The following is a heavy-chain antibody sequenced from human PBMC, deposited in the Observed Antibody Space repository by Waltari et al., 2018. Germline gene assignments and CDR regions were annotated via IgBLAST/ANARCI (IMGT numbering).Heavy chain of an antibody. J-gene: IGHJ4*02. D-gene: IGHD2-2*01. CDR2: IYTSGST. CDR1: GGSISSYY. V-gene: IGHV4-4*07. Sequence: QVQLQESGPGLVKPSETLSLTCTVSGGSISSYYWSWIRQPAGKGLEWIGRIYTSGSTNYNPSLKSRVTMSVDTSKNQFSLKLSSVTAADTAVYYWARGGVGGYCSSTSCRRSYYFDYWGQGTLVTVSS. CDR3: ARGGVGGYCSSTSCRRSYYFDY.